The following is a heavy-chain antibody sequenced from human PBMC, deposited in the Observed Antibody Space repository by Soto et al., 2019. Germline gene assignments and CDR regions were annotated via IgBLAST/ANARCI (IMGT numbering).Heavy chain of an antibody. J-gene: IGHJ4*02. CDR3: ARGPGVVVPAAIRSYYFDY. CDR2: INYSGST. Sequence: QVQLQQWGAGLLKPSETLSLTCAVYGGSFSGYYWSWIRQPPGKGLEWIGEINYSGSTNYNPSLKPRVTRSVDTSKNQFSLKLSSVTAADTAVYYGARGPGVVVPAAIRSYYFDYWGQGTLVTVSS. D-gene: IGHD2-2*01. V-gene: IGHV4-34*01. CDR1: GGSFSGYY.